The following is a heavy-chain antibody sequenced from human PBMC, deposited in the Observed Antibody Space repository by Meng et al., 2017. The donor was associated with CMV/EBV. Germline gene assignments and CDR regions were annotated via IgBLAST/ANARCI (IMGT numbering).Heavy chain of an antibody. V-gene: IGHV4-38-2*01. CDR3: ASYSF. CDR2: IYYSGST. D-gene: IGHD4-11*01. J-gene: IGHJ4*02. Sequence: ESLKISCAASGFTFSSYAMSWVRQAPGKGLEWIGSIYYSGSTYYNPSLKSRVTISVDTSKNQFSLKLSSVTAADTAVYYCASYSFWGQGTLVTVSS. CDR1: GFTFSSYA.